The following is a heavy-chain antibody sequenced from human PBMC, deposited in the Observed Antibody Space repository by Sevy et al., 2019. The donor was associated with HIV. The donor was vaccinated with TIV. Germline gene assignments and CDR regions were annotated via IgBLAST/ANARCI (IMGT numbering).Heavy chain of an antibody. CDR3: AKERGGSYIPYFYGMDV. J-gene: IGHJ6*02. CDR2: IGYDGSDK. Sequence: GGSLRLSCIASGFTFRNYGIHWVRQAPGKGLDWVAVIGYDGSDKYYADSVKGRFTISRDNSKNTLFLQMNSLRAEETAVYYCAKERGGSYIPYFYGMDVWGQRTAVTVSS. V-gene: IGHV3-30*18. CDR1: GFTFRNYG. D-gene: IGHD1-26*01.